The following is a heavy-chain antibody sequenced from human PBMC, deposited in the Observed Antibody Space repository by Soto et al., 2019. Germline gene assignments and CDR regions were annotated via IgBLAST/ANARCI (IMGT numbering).Heavy chain of an antibody. CDR3: ARVWTTVTNWFDP. J-gene: IGHJ5*02. CDR1: GGSISSSNW. Sequence: QVQLQESGPGLVKPSGTLSLTCAVSGGSISSSNWWSWVHQPPGKGLEWIGEIYHSGSTNYNPSLKSRVTISVDTSKNQFSLKLSSVTAADTAVYYCARVWTTVTNWFDPWGQGTLVTVSS. V-gene: IGHV4-4*02. D-gene: IGHD4-17*01. CDR2: IYHSGST.